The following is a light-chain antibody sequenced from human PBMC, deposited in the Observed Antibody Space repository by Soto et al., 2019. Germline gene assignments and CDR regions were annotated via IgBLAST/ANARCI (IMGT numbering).Light chain of an antibody. CDR3: NSYRSSSTRYV. V-gene: IGLV2-14*01. CDR1: SSDVGGYNY. Sequence: SVLTQPASVSGSPGQSITISCTGTSSDVGGYNYVSWYQQHPGKAPKLMISDVTNRPSGVSDRFSGSKSGNTASLTISGLQAEDEADYYCNSYRSSSTRYVFGTGTKVTVL. CDR2: DVT. J-gene: IGLJ1*01.